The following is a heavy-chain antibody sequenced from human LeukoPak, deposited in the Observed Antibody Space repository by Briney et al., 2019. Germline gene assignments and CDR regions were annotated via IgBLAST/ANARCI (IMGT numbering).Heavy chain of an antibody. V-gene: IGHV3-23*01. Sequence: PGGSLRLSCAASGFTFSSYAVSWVRQAPGKGLEWVSAISGSGGSTYYADSVKGRFTISRDNSKNTLYLQMNSLRAEDTAVYYCAKDGPNYDILTGYYPMGLFDYWGQGTLVTVSS. CDR2: ISGSGGST. CDR1: GFTFSSYA. D-gene: IGHD3-9*01. CDR3: AKDGPNYDILTGYYPMGLFDY. J-gene: IGHJ4*02.